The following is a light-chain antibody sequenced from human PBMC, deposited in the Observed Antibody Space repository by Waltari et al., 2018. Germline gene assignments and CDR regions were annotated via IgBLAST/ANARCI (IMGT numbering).Light chain of an antibody. CDR3: QAWDSSTYV. J-gene: IGLJ1*01. CDR2: QDS. V-gene: IGLV3-1*01. Sequence: SYELTQPPSVSVSPGQTASITCSGDKLGDKYACWYQQKPGQSPVLVIYQDSKRPSGIPEPFSCSNSWNTATLTISGTQAMDEAYYYCQAWDSSTYVFGTGTKVTVL. CDR1: KLGDKY.